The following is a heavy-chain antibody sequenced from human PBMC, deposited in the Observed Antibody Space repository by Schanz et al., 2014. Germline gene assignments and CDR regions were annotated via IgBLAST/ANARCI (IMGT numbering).Heavy chain of an antibody. V-gene: IGHV1-69*04. J-gene: IGHJ4*02. Sequence: QVQLVQSGAEVKKPGSSVKVSCKASGGTFSSFAIFWVRQAPGQGLEWMGTIVPILDITNYAQKFQGRVTITADTSTSTAYMELSNLRSEDTAVYYCARAGQDYSDSSGYATYYFGNWGQGTLVTVSS. D-gene: IGHD3-22*01. CDR3: ARAGQDYSDSSGYATYYFGN. CDR2: IVPILDIT. CDR1: GGTFSSFA.